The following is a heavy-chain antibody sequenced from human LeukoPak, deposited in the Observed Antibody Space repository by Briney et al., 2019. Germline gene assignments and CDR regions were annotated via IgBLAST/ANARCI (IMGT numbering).Heavy chain of an antibody. CDR1: GFTFSDYY. CDR2: IKQDGSEK. CDR3: ARRGDSYGLSWFDP. V-gene: IGHV3-7*01. J-gene: IGHJ5*02. D-gene: IGHD5-18*01. Sequence: PGGSLRLSCAASGFTFSDYYMSWVRQAPGKGLEWVANIKQDGSEKYYVDSVKGRFTISRDNAKNSLYLQMNSLRAEDTAVYYCARRGDSYGLSWFDPWGQGTLVTVSS.